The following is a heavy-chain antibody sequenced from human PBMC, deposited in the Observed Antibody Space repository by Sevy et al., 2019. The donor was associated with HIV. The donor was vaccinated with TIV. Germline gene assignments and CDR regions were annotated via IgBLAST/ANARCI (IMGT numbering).Heavy chain of an antibody. J-gene: IGHJ6*02. CDR1: RFTFSNYA. Sequence: GGSLRLSCAASRFTFSNYAMSWVRQAPGKGLEWVSSISRSGGSTYYADSVKGRFTISRDNSKNTLYLQMNRLRAEDTAAYYCAKVDVVVPVADYGMDVWGQGTTVTVSS. D-gene: IGHD2-2*01. CDR2: ISRSGGST. CDR3: AKVDVVVPVADYGMDV. V-gene: IGHV3-23*01.